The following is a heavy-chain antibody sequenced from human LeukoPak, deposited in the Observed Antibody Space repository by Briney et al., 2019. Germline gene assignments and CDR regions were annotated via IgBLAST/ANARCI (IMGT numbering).Heavy chain of an antibody. CDR1: GYTFTSYA. D-gene: IGHD3-3*01. CDR2: INAGNGNT. CDR3: ARETPGRARYYDFWSGYDAFDI. V-gene: IGHV1-3*01. Sequence: RASVKVSCKASGYTFTSYAMHWVRQAPGQRLEWMGWINAGNGNTKYSQKFQGRVTITRDTSASTAYMELSSLRSEDTAVYYCARETPGRARYYDFWSGYDAFDIWGQGTMVTVSS. J-gene: IGHJ3*02.